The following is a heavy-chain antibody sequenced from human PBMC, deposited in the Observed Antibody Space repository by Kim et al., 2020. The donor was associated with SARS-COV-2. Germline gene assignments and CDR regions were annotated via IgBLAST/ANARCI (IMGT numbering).Heavy chain of an antibody. CDR1: GGSISSGGYS. CDR2: IYHSGST. V-gene: IGHV4-30-2*01. J-gene: IGHJ3*01. CDR3: ARGVYYDSSAYPNDAF. Sequence: SETLSLTCAVSGGSISSGGYSWSWIRQPPGKGLEWIGYIYHSGSTYYNPSLKSRVTISVDRSKNQFSLKLSSVTAADTAVYYCARGVYYDSSAYPNDAF. D-gene: IGHD3-22*01.